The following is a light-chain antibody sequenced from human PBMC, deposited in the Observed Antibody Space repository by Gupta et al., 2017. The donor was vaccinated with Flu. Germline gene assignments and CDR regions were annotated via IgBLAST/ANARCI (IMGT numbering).Light chain of an antibody. CDR2: GSS. CDR3: QQYNDWPPWT. Sequence: EIMMPQSPATLSVSPGERVTPSCRASQSVSGNLAWYQQKPGQAPRLLIYGSSTRATGVPARFSGSGSGTEFTLTISSLQSEDFAIYYCQQYNDWPPWTFGQGTKAEI. V-gene: IGKV3-15*01. CDR1: QSVSGN. J-gene: IGKJ1*01.